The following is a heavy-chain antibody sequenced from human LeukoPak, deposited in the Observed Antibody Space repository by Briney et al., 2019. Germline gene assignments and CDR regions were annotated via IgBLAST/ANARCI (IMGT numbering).Heavy chain of an antibody. Sequence: PSETLSLTCTVSGGSISSSSYYWGWIRQPPGKGLEWIGSIYYSGSTYYNPSLKSRVTISVDTSKNPFSLKLSSVTAADTAVYYCAKTPGGYGSSSVFYFDYWGQGTLVTVSS. D-gene: IGHD6-13*01. CDR2: IYYSGST. CDR1: GGSISSSSYY. J-gene: IGHJ4*02. V-gene: IGHV4-39*07. CDR3: AKTPGGYGSSSVFYFDY.